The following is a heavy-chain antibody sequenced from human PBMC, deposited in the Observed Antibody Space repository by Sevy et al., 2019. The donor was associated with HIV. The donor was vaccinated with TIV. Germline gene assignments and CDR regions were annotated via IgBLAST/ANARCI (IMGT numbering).Heavy chain of an antibody. D-gene: IGHD3-10*01. J-gene: IGHJ4*02. Sequence: ASVKVSCKASGGTFSDYAISWVRQAPGQGLEWMGGFIPIFGSTKYAQKFQDRVTITADKSTSTVYMELSSLRSEDSAVYFCARFKYYGLETLYYFDYWGQGTLVTVSS. CDR1: GGTFSDYA. V-gene: IGHV1-69*06. CDR3: ARFKYYGLETLYYFDY. CDR2: FIPIFGST.